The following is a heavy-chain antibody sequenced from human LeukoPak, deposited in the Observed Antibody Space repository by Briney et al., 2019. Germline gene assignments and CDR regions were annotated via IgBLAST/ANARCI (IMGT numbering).Heavy chain of an antibody. V-gene: IGHV3-23*01. J-gene: IGHJ4*02. Sequence: GGALRLSLAASRFTFCNNAMSWVRPAPGKGLEWVSNISASGETTYYADSVKGRFTISRDNLKNMLYLQLNSLRAEDTAIYYCAKESLDSIGYYENYFDYWGQGSLVTVSS. CDR2: ISASGETT. CDR3: AKESLDSIGYYENYFDY. CDR1: RFTFCNNA. D-gene: IGHD3-22*01.